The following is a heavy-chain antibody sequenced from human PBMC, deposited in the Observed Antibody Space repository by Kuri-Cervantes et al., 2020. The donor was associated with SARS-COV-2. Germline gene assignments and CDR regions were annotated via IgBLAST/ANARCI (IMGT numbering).Heavy chain of an antibody. CDR1: GYTFTSYY. V-gene: IGHV1-46*01. CDR3: ATDGVAGSLTMDF. D-gene: IGHD6-19*01. J-gene: IGHJ4*02. Sequence: ASVKVSCKASGYTFTSYYMHWVRQAPGQGLEWMGIINPSGGSTGYAQKFQGRVTMTRDTSTSTVYMELSSLRSEDTAVYYCATDGVAGSLTMDFWGQGTLVTVSS. CDR2: INPSGGST.